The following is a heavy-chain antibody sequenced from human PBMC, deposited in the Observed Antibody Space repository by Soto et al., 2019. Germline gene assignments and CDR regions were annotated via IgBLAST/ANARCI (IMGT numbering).Heavy chain of an antibody. CDR3: ARHQSHSSSYVDP. CDR2: IYSSGST. J-gene: IGHJ5*02. D-gene: IGHD6-13*01. V-gene: IGHV4-39*01. CDR1: GGSISSSSYY. Sequence: QLQLQESGPGLVKPSETLSLTCTVSGGSISSSSYYWGWIRQPPGKGLEWIGSIYSSGSTYYNPSLKSRVTISVDTSKNQFSLKLSSVTAADTAVYYCARHQSHSSSYVDPWGQGTLVTVSS.